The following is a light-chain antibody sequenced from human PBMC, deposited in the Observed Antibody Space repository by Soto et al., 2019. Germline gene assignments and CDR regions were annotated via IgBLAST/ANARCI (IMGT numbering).Light chain of an antibody. CDR3: QNFNTSPLT. Sequence: EIQMTQSPSSLAASVGDRVTSTCRASQDISVYLTWYQQKPGKVPKLLIYSASTLQSGVPSRFNASGSRTDFTLTITILHPEDVATYYCQNFNTSPLTFRHGT. CDR2: SAS. V-gene: IGKV1-27*01. CDR1: QDISVY. J-gene: IGKJ5*01.